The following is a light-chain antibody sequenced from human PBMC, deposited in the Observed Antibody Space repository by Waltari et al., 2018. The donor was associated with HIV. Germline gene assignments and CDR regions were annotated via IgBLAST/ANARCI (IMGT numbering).Light chain of an antibody. J-gene: IGLJ2*01. V-gene: IGLV2-8*01. CDR2: EGT. Sequence: QSALTHPPSAPGSPGHPVTIPCAGTSRDVGAYNHVSWYQQYQGEAPKLIIYEGTKLPSGVPDRFSGSKAGTAASLTVSGLQTEDEAVYCCSSCAGSNTLIFGGGT. CDR1: SRDVGAYNH. CDR3: SSCAGSNTLI.